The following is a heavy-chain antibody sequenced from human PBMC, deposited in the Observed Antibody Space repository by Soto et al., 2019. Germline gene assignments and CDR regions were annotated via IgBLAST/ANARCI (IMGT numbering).Heavy chain of an antibody. CDR2: IYSGGST. CDR3: ARVEGYYDILTGRQYYYYYMDV. CDR1: GFIVSSNY. J-gene: IGHJ6*03. D-gene: IGHD3-9*01. Sequence: GGSLRLSCAASGFIVSSNYMSWVRQAPGKGLEWVSVIYSGGSTYYADSVKGRFTISRDNSKNTLYLQMNSLRAEDTAVYYCARVEGYYDILTGRQYYYYYMDVWGKGTTVTVSS. V-gene: IGHV3-66*01.